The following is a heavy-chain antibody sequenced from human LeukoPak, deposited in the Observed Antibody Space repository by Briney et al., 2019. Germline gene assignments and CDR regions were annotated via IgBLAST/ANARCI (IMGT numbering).Heavy chain of an antibody. V-gene: IGHV2-5*02. J-gene: IGHJ4*02. CDR1: GFSLGTSGVG. Sequence: SGPTLVNPTQTLTLTCTFSGFSLGTSGVGVGWIRQPPGKALEWLALIYWDDDKRYSPSLKSRLTITNDTSKNHVVLTMTNMDPVDTATYYCAHRQGEYYDFWSGYYTEGGFFDYWGQGTLVTVSS. CDR3: AHRQGEYYDFWSGYYTEGGFFDY. D-gene: IGHD3-3*01. CDR2: IYWDDDK.